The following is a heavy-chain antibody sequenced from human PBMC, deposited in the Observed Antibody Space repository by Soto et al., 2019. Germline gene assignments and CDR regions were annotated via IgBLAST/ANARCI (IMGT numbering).Heavy chain of an antibody. CDR3: AHRSGYVRAFDI. Sequence: QITLKESGPPLVKPTQTLTLTCTISGFSLSRSGVGVGWIRQPPGKAPEWLALIYWDDDKRYSPSLNRRLTITKDTSKDQVVLTITNVDPVDTATYYCAHRSGYVRAFDIWGQGTMVTVS. D-gene: IGHD5-12*01. J-gene: IGHJ3*02. V-gene: IGHV2-5*02. CDR1: GFSLSRSGVG. CDR2: IYWDDDK.